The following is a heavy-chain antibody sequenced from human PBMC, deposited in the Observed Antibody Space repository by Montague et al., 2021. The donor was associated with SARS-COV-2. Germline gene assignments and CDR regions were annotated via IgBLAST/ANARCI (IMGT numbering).Heavy chain of an antibody. V-gene: IGHV4-34*01. CDR1: GGSFSNYY. CDR3: ARFAYRLLFIASYYGMDV. D-gene: IGHD2-2*01. J-gene: IGHJ6*02. CDR2: VNQSGTT. Sequence: SETLSLTCAISGGSFSNYYWSWIRQPPGKGLEWIGEVNQSGTTIYNPSVKSGVTISEDTSKNQFSLKLSSVTAADTAVYYCARFAYRLLFIASYYGMDVWGQGTTVTVSS.